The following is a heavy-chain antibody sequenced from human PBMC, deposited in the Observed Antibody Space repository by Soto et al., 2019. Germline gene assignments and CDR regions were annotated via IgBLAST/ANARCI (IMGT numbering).Heavy chain of an antibody. V-gene: IGHV1-2*04. CDR2: INPNSGGT. Sequence: QVQLVQSGAEVKKPGASVKVSCKASGYTFTGYYMHWVRQAPGQGLEWMGWINPNSGGTNYAQKFQGCATMTGYTAISTASMEQSRLRSDDTAVYYCARAGQQLSFDDWGQGTLGTVSS. CDR1: GYTFTGYY. CDR3: ARAGQQLSFDD. J-gene: IGHJ4*02. D-gene: IGHD6-13*01.